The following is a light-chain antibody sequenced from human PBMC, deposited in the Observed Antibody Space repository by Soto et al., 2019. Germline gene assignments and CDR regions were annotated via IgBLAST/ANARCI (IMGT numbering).Light chain of an antibody. CDR3: QQRKSYPIT. CDR1: QDINTY. J-gene: IGKJ5*01. Sequence: DIQLTQSPSFLSASVGDRVTITCRASQDINTYLAGYQQKPGKAPKLLIFAASTLQNGVPSRFSGSGSGTEFPVTITSLQPEDFATYYCQQRKSYPITFGQGTRLEIK. CDR2: AAS. V-gene: IGKV1-9*01.